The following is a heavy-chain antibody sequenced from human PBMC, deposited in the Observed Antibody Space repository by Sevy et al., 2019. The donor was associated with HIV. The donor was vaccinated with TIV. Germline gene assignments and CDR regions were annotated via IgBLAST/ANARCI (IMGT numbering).Heavy chain of an antibody. J-gene: IGHJ6*03. Sequence: ASVKVSCKASGGTFSSYAISWVRQAPGQGLEWMGGIIPIFGTANYAQKFQGRVTITADKSTGTAYMELSSLRSEDTAVYYCAMGGASTVTTLYYYMDVWGKGTTVTVSS. CDR1: GGTFSSYA. D-gene: IGHD4-17*01. V-gene: IGHV1-69*06. CDR2: IIPIFGTA. CDR3: AMGGASTVTTLYYYMDV.